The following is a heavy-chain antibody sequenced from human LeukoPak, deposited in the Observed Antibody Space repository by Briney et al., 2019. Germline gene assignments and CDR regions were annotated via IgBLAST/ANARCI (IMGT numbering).Heavy chain of an antibody. CDR1: GYSFTSYW. V-gene: IGHV5-51*01. D-gene: IGHD2-2*01. CDR2: IYPGDSDT. CDR3: ARFEQLRAVDY. J-gene: IGHJ4*02. Sequence: GEPLKISCKGSGYSFTSYWIGWVRQMPGKGLEWMGIIYPGDSDTRYSPSFQGQVTISADKSISTAYLQWSSLKASDTAMHYCARFEQLRAVDYWGQGTLVTVSS.